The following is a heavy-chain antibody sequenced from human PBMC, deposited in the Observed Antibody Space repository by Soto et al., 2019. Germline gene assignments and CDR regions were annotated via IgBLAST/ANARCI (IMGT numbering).Heavy chain of an antibody. CDR3: ARPERITLGGVIA. V-gene: IGHV1-2*02. D-gene: IGHD3-16*02. CDR2: INPNSGGT. Sequence: ASVNVSCKASGYTFTGYYIHWVRQAPGQGLECMGWINPNSGGTNYAQKFQGRVTMTRDTSISTAYMELSRLRSDDTAVYYCARPERITLGGVIAWGQGTLVTVSS. J-gene: IGHJ5*02. CDR1: GYTFTGYY.